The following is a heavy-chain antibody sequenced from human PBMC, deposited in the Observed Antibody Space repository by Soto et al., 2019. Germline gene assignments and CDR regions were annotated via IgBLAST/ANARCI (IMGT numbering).Heavy chain of an antibody. V-gene: IGHV3-23*01. CDR2: ITYSGDAT. D-gene: IGHD3-22*01. Sequence: GGALRLSCAASVFTVSNYAMNWVRQAPGKGLEWVSTITYSGDATHYTDSVRGRFTISRDNSKNTLYLQMHSLRAEDTAVYYCANDDSTGYNPSLDYWGQGSLVTVSS. J-gene: IGHJ4*02. CDR1: VFTVSNYA. CDR3: ANDDSTGYNPSLDY.